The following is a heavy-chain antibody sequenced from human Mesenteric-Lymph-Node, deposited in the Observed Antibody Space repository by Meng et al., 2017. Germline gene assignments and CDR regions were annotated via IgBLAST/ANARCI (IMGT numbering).Heavy chain of an antibody. CDR2: IYYSGST. CDR1: GDSISGYH. J-gene: IGHJ6*02. CDR3: GRQSYYYYGMDV. V-gene: IGHV4-59*01. Sequence: SETLSLTCTVSGDSISGYHWSWIRQPPGKGLEWIGYIYYSGSTNYNPSLKSRVTISVDTSKNQLSLNLSSVTAADTAVYYCGRQSYYYYGMDVWGQGTTVTVSS.